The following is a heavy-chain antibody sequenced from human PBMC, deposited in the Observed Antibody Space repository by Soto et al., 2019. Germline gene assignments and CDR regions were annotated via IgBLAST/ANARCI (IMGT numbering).Heavy chain of an antibody. CDR2: ISYDGDNK. Sequence: QVQLVESGGGVVQPGRSLRLSCAASGFTFSYHALNWVRQAPGKGLEWVAVISYDGDNKYIAESVKGRFTISRDNSKDTVSLQMNMLRAEDTAMYFLARGTTTSAFSAMDVWGQGTTVTVSS. CDR3: ARGTTTSAFSAMDV. V-gene: IGHV3-30-3*01. D-gene: IGHD1-1*01. CDR1: GFTFSYHA. J-gene: IGHJ6*02.